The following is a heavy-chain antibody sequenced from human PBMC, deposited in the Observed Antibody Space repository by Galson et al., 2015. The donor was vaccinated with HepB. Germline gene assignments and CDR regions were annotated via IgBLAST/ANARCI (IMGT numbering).Heavy chain of an antibody. CDR1: GGSISSGDYY. D-gene: IGHD5-12*01. J-gene: IGHJ4*02. Sequence: TLSLTCTVSGGSISSGDYYWSWIRQPPGKGLEWIGYIYYSGSTYYNPSLKSRVTISVDTSKNQFSLKLSSVTAADTAVYYCARGRGYSGYDFDYWGQGTLVTVSS. V-gene: IGHV4-30-4*01. CDR3: ARGRGYSGYDFDY. CDR2: IYYSGST.